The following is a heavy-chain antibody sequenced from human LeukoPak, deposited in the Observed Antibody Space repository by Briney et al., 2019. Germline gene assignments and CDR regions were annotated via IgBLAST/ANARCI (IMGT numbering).Heavy chain of an antibody. CDR1: GYSISSSNW. D-gene: IGHD3-22*01. CDR3: ARTYYYDSSGYYFPGAFDI. Sequence: PSDTLSLTCAVSGYSISSSNWWGWIRQPPGKGLEWIGYIYYSGSTYYNPPLKSRVTMSVDTSKNQFSLKLSSVTAVDTAVYYCARTYYYDSSGYYFPGAFDIWGQGTMVTVSS. V-gene: IGHV4-28*01. CDR2: IYYSGST. J-gene: IGHJ3*02.